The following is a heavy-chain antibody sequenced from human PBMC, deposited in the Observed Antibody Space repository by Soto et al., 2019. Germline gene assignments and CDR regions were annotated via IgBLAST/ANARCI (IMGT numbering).Heavy chain of an antibody. CDR2: INPSGGST. J-gene: IGHJ4*02. V-gene: IGHV1-46*01. CDR1: GYTFTSYY. CDR3: AAFTTKEYYYDKILRYFDY. D-gene: IGHD3-22*01. Sequence: SVNLSYKASGYTFTSYYMHWVRQAPGQGLEWMGIINPSGGSTSYAQKFQGRVTMTRDTSTSTVYMELSRLRSDDTAVYYCAAFTTKEYYYDKILRYFDYWGQGTRVTVSS.